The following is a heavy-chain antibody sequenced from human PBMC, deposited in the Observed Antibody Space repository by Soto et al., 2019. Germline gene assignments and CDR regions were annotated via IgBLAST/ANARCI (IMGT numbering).Heavy chain of an antibody. CDR3: AKRLDSSGSRGHASDI. D-gene: IGHD6-19*01. CDR1: GFTFASYA. V-gene: IGHV3-23*01. J-gene: IGHJ3*02. Sequence: PGGSLRLSCAASGFTFASYAMSWVRQAPGKGLEWVSSVSGSGGSTYYADSVKGRFTISRDNSKNTIYLQMNSLRAEDTAVYYCAKRLDSSGSRGHASDIWGQGTKVTVSS. CDR2: VSGSGGST.